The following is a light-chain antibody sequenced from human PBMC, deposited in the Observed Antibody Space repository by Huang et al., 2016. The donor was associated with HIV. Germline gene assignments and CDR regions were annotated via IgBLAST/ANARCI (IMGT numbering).Light chain of an antibody. J-gene: IGKJ5*01. V-gene: IGKV1-39*01. CDR3: QQSYGALSS. CDR1: QSVGTY. Sequence: IQMTQSPTSLSASVGDRVFISCRTSQSVGTYLNWYQQKPGKAPKLLIASASTLHSGVPSRFSGGGSGTVFTLTIRGLQRDDFATYFCQQSYGALSSFGPGTR. CDR2: SAS.